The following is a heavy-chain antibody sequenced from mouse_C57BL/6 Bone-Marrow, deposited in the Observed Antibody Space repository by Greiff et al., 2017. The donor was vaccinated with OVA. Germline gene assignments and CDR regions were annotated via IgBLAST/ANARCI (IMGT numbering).Heavy chain of an antibody. CDR3: TRSFYGYDWFAY. D-gene: IGHD2-9*01. J-gene: IGHJ3*01. CDR1: GYTFTSYW. CDR2: IYPSDSET. Sequence: QVQLQQPGAELVRPGSSVKLSCKASGYTFTSYWMDWVKQRPGQGLEWIGNIYPSDSETHYNQKFKGKAILTADKSSSTAYMELRSLTSEDSAVYYCTRSFYGYDWFAYWGQGTLVTVSA. V-gene: IGHV1-61*01.